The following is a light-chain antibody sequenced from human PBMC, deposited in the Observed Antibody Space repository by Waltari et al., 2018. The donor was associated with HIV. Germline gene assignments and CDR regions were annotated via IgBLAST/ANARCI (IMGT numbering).Light chain of an antibody. CDR3: AAWDDSLSGV. V-gene: IGLV1-47*01. CDR2: RNN. J-gene: IGLJ2*01. Sequence: QSVLTQPPSASGTPGQRVTISCSGGSSNIGNNHVYWPQQFPETAPKLLIYRNNQRPSGVPDRFSGSKSGTSASLVISGLRSEDDADYYCAAWDDSLSGVFGGGTKVTVL. CDR1: SSNIGNNH.